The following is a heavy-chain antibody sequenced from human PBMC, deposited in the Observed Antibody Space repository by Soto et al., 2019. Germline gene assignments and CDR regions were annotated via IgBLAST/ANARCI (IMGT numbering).Heavy chain of an antibody. CDR1: GYTFTSYG. CDR2: ISAYNGNT. Sequence: ASVKVSCKASGYTFTSYGISWVRQAPGQGLEWMGWISAYNGNTNYAQKLQGRVTMTTDTSTSTAYMELRSLRSDDTAVYYCARNSRYNWNKLYPHAPYYGMDVWGQGTTVTVS. J-gene: IGHJ6*02. D-gene: IGHD1-20*01. V-gene: IGHV1-18*01. CDR3: ARNSRYNWNKLYPHAPYYGMDV.